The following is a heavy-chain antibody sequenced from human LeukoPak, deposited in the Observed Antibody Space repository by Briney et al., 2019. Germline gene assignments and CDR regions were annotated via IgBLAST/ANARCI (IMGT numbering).Heavy chain of an antibody. Sequence: SETLSLTCTVSGGSISSNSYFWGWIRQPPGTGLEWIWSIHYSGIIYYNPSLKSPPSIFVSTYKNQFSLKLSSVAAADGAVYYCARGWWGYYDSSGYCDYLGQGTLVTVSS. V-gene: IGHV4-39*01. CDR1: GGSISSNSYF. J-gene: IGHJ4*02. CDR3: ARGWWGYYDSSGYCDY. CDR2: IHYSGII. D-gene: IGHD3-22*01.